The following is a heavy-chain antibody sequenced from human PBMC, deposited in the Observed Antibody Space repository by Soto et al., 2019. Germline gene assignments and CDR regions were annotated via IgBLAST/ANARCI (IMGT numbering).Heavy chain of an antibody. J-gene: IGHJ4*02. V-gene: IGHV1-18*01. CDR1: GYTFTSHG. Sequence: QGQLVQSGAEVKKPGASVKVSCKASGYTFTSHGLTWVRQAPGQGLAWMGWVSAYNGHTNDAQKLQGRVTMTTDTSTSTAYMELRGPRSDYTAVYLCARDSHRVDYWGQGTLVTVSS. CDR2: VSAYNGHT. CDR3: ARDSHRVDY.